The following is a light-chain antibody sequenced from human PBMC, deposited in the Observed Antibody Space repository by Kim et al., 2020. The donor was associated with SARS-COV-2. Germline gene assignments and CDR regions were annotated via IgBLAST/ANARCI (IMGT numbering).Light chain of an antibody. J-gene: IGLJ2*01. CDR2: YDS. Sequence: APGKTARITCGGNKIGSKSVHWYQQKPGQAAVLVIYYDSDRPSGIPERFSGSNSGNTATLTISRVEAGDEADYYCQVWDSSSDHVVFGGGTQLTVL. CDR3: QVWDSSSDHVV. CDR1: KIGSKS. V-gene: IGLV3-21*04.